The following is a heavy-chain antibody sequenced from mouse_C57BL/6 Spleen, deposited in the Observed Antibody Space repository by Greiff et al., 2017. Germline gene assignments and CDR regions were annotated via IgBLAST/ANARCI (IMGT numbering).Heavy chain of an antibody. CDR1: GYNFTSYW. V-gene: IGHV1-64*01. CDR2: IHPNSGST. Sequence: QVQLKQPGAELVKPGASVKLSCKASGYNFTSYWMHWVKQRPGQGLEWIGMIHPNSGSTNYNEKFKSKATLTVDKSSSTAYMQLSSLTSEDSAVYYCAKGYDYDAMYYWGQGTSVTVSS. CDR3: AKGYDYDAMYY. J-gene: IGHJ4*01.